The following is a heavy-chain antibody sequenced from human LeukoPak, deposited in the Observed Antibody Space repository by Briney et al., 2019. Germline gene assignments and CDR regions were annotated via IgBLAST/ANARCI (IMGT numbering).Heavy chain of an antibody. V-gene: IGHV4-39*07. CDR2: IDYREST. D-gene: IGHD3-10*01. J-gene: IGHJ4*02. Sequence: PSETLSLTRTVSGGSISSSSYYWGWIRQPPGKGLEWIGGIDYRESTYYNPCLKSRVTLSVDTSKNQFSLKLSSVTAADTAVYYCARALRGSGSYREYFDYWGQGTLVTVSS. CDR1: GGSISSSSYY. CDR3: ARALRGSGSYREYFDY.